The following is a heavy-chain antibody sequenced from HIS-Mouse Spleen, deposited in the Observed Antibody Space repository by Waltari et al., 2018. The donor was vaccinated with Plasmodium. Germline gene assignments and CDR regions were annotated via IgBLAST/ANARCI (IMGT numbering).Heavy chain of an antibody. CDR3: ARVLGYKAAAGTFVEYFQH. Sequence: QVQLVQSGAEVKKPGASVKVSCKASGYTFPGYYMHWVRRAPGQGLAGMGGINPNSGGTNYAQKFQGRVTMTRDTSISTAYMELSRLRSDDTAVYYCARVLGYKAAAGTFVEYFQHWGQGTLVTVSS. CDR2: INPNSGGT. J-gene: IGHJ1*01. V-gene: IGHV1-2*02. D-gene: IGHD6-13*01. CDR1: GYTFPGYY.